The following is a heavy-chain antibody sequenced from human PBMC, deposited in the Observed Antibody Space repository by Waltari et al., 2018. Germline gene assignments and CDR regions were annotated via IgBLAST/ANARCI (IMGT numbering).Heavy chain of an antibody. D-gene: IGHD1-26*01. V-gene: IGHV3-48*03. CDR3: ARVAVTGSYYWYFDL. J-gene: IGHJ2*01. Sequence: EVQLVESGGGLVQPGGSLRLSCTGSGFTFSSSELNWVRQAPGKGLEWISYIGPSGSDIYYADSVKGRFTISRDNAKNSLYLEMDSLRAEDTAVYFCARVAVTGSYYWYFDLWGRGTTLTVSS. CDR1: GFTFSSSE. CDR2: IGPSGSDI.